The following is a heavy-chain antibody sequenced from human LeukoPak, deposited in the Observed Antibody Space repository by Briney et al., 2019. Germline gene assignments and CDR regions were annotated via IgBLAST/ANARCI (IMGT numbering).Heavy chain of an antibody. CDR2: IYYSGST. V-gene: IGHV4-39*01. Sequence: PSETLSLTCTVSGGSISSSSYYWGWIRQPPGKGLEWIGSIYYSGSTYYNPSLKSRVTISVDTSKNQFSLKLSSVTAADTAVYYCARHPDDYVWGSYRPNRFDPWGQGTLVTVSS. J-gene: IGHJ5*02. D-gene: IGHD3-16*02. CDR3: ARHPDDYVWGSYRPNRFDP. CDR1: GGSISSSSYY.